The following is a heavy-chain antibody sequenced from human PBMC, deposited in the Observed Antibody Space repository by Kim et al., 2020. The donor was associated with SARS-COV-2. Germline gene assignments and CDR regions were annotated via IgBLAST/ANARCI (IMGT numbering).Heavy chain of an antibody. Sequence: SETLSLTCTVSGGSISSSSYYWGWIRQPPGKGLEWIGSIYYSGSTYYNPSLKSRVTISVDTSKNQFSLKLSSVTAADTAVYYCARRRPSGYQPNYYYYYMDVWGKGTTVTVSS. CDR3: ARRRPSGYQPNYYYYYMDV. J-gene: IGHJ6*03. D-gene: IGHD3-22*01. V-gene: IGHV4-39*01. CDR1: GGSISSSSYY. CDR2: IYYSGST.